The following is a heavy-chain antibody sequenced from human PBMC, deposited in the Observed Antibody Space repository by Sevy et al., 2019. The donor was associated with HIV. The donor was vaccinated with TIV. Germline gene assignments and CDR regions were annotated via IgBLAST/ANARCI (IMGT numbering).Heavy chain of an antibody. Sequence: GGSLRLSCAASGFTFSTYGMRWVRQAPGKGLEWVAVMWFDGSNTYYADSVKGRFTISRDIAKNTLHLQMNSLRAEDTAVHYCARDLEFYDYGDYGPAFMPDYWGQGTLVTVSS. CDR1: GFTFSTYG. V-gene: IGHV3-33*01. CDR2: MWFDGSNT. CDR3: ARDLEFYDYGDYGPAFMPDY. D-gene: IGHD4-17*01. J-gene: IGHJ4*02.